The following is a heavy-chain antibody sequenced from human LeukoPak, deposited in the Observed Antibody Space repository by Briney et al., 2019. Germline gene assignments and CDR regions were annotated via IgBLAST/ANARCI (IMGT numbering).Heavy chain of an antibody. Sequence: ASVKVSCKASGYTFTSYDINWVRQATGQGVEGMGWMNPNSGNTGYAQKFQGRVTMTRNTSISTAYMELSSLRSEDTAVYYCARWFNGDYGVDYWGQGTLVTVSS. V-gene: IGHV1-8*01. CDR1: GYTFTSYD. CDR3: ARWFNGDYGVDY. CDR2: MNPNSGNT. J-gene: IGHJ4*02. D-gene: IGHD4-17*01.